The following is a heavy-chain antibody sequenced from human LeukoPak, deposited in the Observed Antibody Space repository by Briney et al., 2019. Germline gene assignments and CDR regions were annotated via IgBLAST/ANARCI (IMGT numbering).Heavy chain of an antibody. Sequence: GGSLRLSCAASGFTFSSYAMSWVRQAPGKGLEWVSGISGSGGSTYYADSVKGRFTISRDNSKNTLYLHMDSLRAEDTAVYYCAKELAYCGADCLVGFFDYWGQGTLVTVSS. D-gene: IGHD2-21*01. J-gene: IGHJ4*02. CDR2: ISGSGGST. V-gene: IGHV3-23*01. CDR3: AKELAYCGADCLVGFFDY. CDR1: GFTFSSYA.